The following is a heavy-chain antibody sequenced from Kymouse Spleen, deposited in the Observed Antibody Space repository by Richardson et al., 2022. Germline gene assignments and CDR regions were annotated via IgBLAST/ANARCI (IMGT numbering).Heavy chain of an antibody. J-gene: IGHJ4*02. CDR2: IWYDGSNK. V-gene: IGHV3-33*01. D-gene: IGHD1-7*01. Sequence: QVQLVESGGGVVQPGRSLRLSCAASGFTFSSYGMHWVRQAPGKGLEWVAVIWYDGSNKYYADSVKGRFTISRDNSKNTLYLQMNSLRAEDTAVYYCARDCITGTTFDYWGQGTLVTVSS. CDR1: GFTFSSYG. CDR3: ARDCITGTTFDY.